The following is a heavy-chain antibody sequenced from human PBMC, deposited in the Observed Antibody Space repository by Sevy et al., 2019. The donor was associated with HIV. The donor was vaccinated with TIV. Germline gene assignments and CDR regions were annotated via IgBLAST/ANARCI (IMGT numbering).Heavy chain of an antibody. Sequence: ASVKVSCKASGGTFSSYAITWVRQAPGQGLEWMGGIIPIFGTANYAQKFQGRVTITADKSTSTAYMELSSLRSEDTAVYYCARVLLYCSGGSCYWGCFDYWGQGTLVTVSS. CDR3: ARVLLYCSGGSCYWGCFDY. V-gene: IGHV1-69*06. J-gene: IGHJ4*02. CDR1: GGTFSSYA. D-gene: IGHD2-15*01. CDR2: IIPIFGTA.